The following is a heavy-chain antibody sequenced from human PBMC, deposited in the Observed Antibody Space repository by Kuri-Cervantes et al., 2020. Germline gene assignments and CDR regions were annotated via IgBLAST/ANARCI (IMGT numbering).Heavy chain of an antibody. J-gene: IGHJ4*02. CDR1: GFTFSSYG. V-gene: IGHV3-30*18. CDR2: ISYDGSNK. Sequence: GESLKISCAASGFTFSSYGMHWVRQAPGKGLEWVAVISYDGSNKYYADSVKGRFTISRDNSKKTLYLQMNSLRAEDTAVYFCAKDPHQPYCSSTSCSWFFDYWGQGTLVTVSS. D-gene: IGHD2-2*01. CDR3: AKDPHQPYCSSTSCSWFFDY.